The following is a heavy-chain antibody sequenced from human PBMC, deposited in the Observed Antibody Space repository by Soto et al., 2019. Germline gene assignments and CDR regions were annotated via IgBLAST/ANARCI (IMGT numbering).Heavy chain of an antibody. D-gene: IGHD4-17*01. CDR1: GDSINSNNYY. J-gene: IGHJ4*02. CDR2: ISYPGST. V-gene: IGHV4-39*02. CDR3: ARAARLRRGFDF. Sequence: QLQLQESGPGLVKPSETLSLTCSVSGDSINSNNYYWGWIRQPPGKGLEWIGNISYPGSTFYNPSPQSRVTITPDTSKNNFSLELRSVTAAYTAVYYYARAARLRRGFDFWAPGTLVPVSS.